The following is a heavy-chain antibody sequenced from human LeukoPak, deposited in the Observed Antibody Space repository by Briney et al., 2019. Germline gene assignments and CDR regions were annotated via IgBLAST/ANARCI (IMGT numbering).Heavy chain of an antibody. J-gene: IGHJ5*02. V-gene: IGHV1-2*02. Sequence: ASVKVSCKASGYTFTGYYMHWVRQAPGQGLEWMGWINPNSGGTNYAQKFQGGVTMTRDTSISTAYMELSRLRSDDTAVYYCARAAYSSSWYIWFDPWGQGTLVTVSS. CDR3: ARAAYSSSWYIWFDP. D-gene: IGHD6-13*01. CDR2: INPNSGGT. CDR1: GYTFTGYY.